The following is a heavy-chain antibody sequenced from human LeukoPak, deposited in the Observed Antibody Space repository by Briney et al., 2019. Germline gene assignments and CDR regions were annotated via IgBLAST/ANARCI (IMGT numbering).Heavy chain of an antibody. CDR1: GGSISSYY. CDR2: IYYSGST. V-gene: IGHV4-59*01. CDR3: ARGVVYGDFPFDY. J-gene: IGHJ4*02. Sequence: SETLSLTCTVSGGSISSYYWSWIRQPPGKRLGWFGYIYYSGSTNYNPSLKSRVTISVDPSKNQFSLKLSSVAAADTDVYYCARGVVYGDFPFDYWGQGTLVTVSS. D-gene: IGHD4-17*01.